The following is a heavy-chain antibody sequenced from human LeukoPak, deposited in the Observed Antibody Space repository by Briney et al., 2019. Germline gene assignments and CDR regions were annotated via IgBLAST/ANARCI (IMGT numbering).Heavy chain of an antibody. CDR1: GGSFSGYY. CDR2: INHSGST. D-gene: IGHD6-13*01. V-gene: IGHV4-34*01. CDR3: ARVGHIVAAGTYDW. Sequence: SETLSLTCAVYGGSFSGYYWSWIRQPPGKGLEWIGEINHSGSTNYNPSLKSRVTISADTSKNQFSLNLSSVTAADTAVYYCARVGHIVAAGTYDWWGQGTLVTVSS. J-gene: IGHJ4*02.